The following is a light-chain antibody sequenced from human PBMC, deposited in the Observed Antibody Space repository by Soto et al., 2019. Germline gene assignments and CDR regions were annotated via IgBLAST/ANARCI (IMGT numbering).Light chain of an antibody. CDR1: HIISKW. CDR3: QQYNSYSPFT. CDR2: DAS. V-gene: IGKV1-5*01. Sequence: DIQMTQSPSTLSASVGDRVTISCRASHIISKWLAWYQQKPGKAPKLLIYDASTLESGVPSRFSGSESGTEFTLTISSLQPDDFATYYCQQYNSYSPFTFGLGTKVEIK. J-gene: IGKJ3*01.